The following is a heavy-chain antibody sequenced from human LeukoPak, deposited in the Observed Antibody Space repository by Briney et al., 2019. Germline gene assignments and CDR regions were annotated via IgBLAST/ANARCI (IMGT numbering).Heavy chain of an antibody. V-gene: IGHV3-11*04. CDR1: GSTFSDYY. Sequence: PGGALRLSCAASGSTFSDYYRSWIRQPPGKGLEWVSYIYSSGSTIYYPDSVNGRFIIARDNTKNSLYLQMNRLRDEDTAVYYCARPRITMVRGAPAYWGQGTLVTVSS. D-gene: IGHD3-10*01. J-gene: IGHJ4*02. CDR3: ARPRITMVRGAPAY. CDR2: IYSSGSTI.